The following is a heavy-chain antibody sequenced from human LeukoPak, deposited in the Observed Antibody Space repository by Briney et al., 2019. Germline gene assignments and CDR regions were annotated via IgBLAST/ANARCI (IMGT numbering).Heavy chain of an antibody. CDR2: ISYDGSNK. Sequence: GGSLRLSCAASGFTFSSYGMHWVRQAPGKGLEWVAVISYDGSNKYYADSVKGRFTISRDNSKNTLYLQMNSLRAEDTAVYYCAKDAQEYYYGSGSPPYADIWGQGTMVTVSS. CDR1: GFTFSSYG. V-gene: IGHV3-30*18. D-gene: IGHD3-10*01. J-gene: IGHJ3*02. CDR3: AKDAQEYYYGSGSPPYADI.